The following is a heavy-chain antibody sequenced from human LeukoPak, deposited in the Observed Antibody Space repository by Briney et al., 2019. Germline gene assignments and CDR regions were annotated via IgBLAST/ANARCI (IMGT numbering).Heavy chain of an antibody. CDR3: ARDLGFSSPAPDAFDI. D-gene: IGHD2-2*01. J-gene: IGHJ3*02. CDR2: INRNSGGT. CDR1: GYTFTGYY. V-gene: IGHV1-2*02. Sequence: ASVKVSCKASGYTFTGYYMHWVRQAPGQGLEWMGWINRNSGGTNYAQKFQGRVTMTRDTSISTAYMELSRLRSDDTAVYYCARDLGFSSPAPDAFDIWGQGTMVTLSS.